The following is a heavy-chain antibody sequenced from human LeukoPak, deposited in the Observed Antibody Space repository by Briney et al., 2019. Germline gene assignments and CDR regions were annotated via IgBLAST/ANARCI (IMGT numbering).Heavy chain of an antibody. D-gene: IGHD3-10*01. CDR2: INHNGST. J-gene: IGHJ4*03. Sequence: SETLSLTCAVYGGPFSGYYWSWIRQPPGKGPEWIGEINHNGSTNYNPSLKSRVTISVDTSQKQFSLNLSSVTAADTAVYYCASQPRNTMVRGVMSRPSDYCGDGNLVTVSS. V-gene: IGHV4-34*01. CDR1: GGPFSGYY. CDR3: ASQPRNTMVRGVMSRPSDY.